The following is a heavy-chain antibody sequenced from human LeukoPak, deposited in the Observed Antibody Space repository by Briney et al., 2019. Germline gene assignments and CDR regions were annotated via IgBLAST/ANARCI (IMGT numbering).Heavy chain of an antibody. CDR2: INAGNGNT. Sequence: GASVKVSCKASGYTFTSYYMHWVRQAPGQRLEWMGWINAGNGNTKYSQEFQGRVTITRDTSASTAYMELSSLRSEDMAVYYCARGGNDYGDYVGTDYWGQGTLVTVSS. CDR3: ARGGNDYGDYVGTDY. D-gene: IGHD4-17*01. CDR1: GYTFTSYY. V-gene: IGHV1-3*03. J-gene: IGHJ4*02.